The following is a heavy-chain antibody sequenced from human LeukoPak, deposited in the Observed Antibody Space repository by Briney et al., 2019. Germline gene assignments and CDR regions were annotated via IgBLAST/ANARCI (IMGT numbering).Heavy chain of an antibody. J-gene: IGHJ6*03. CDR3: ARDRARRDGYNYAKAGYYMDV. Sequence: PSETLSLTCTVSGGSISSYYWSWIRQPPGKGLEWIGYIYYSGSTNYNPSLKSRVTISVDTSKNQFSLKLSSVTAADTAVYYCARDRARRDGYNYAKAGYYMDVWGKGTTVTVSS. CDR1: GGSISSYY. V-gene: IGHV4-59*01. CDR2: IYYSGST. D-gene: IGHD5-24*01.